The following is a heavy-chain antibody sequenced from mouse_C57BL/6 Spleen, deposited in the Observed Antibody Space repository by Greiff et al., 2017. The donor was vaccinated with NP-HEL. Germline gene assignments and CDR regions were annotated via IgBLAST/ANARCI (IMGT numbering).Heavy chain of an antibody. Sequence: EVQLQQSGPELVKPGASVKIPCKASGYTFTDYNMDWVKQSHGKTLEWIGDINPNNGGTIYNQKFKGKATLTVDKSSSTAYMELRSLTYEDTAVYYGARGELGRFAYWGQGTLVTVSA. V-gene: IGHV1-18*01. J-gene: IGHJ3*01. CDR3: ARGELGRFAY. CDR1: GYTFTDYN. CDR2: INPNNGGT. D-gene: IGHD2-12*01.